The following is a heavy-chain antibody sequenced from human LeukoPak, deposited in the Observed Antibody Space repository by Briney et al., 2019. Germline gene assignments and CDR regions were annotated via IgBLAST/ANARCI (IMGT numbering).Heavy chain of an antibody. V-gene: IGHV3-48*03. Sequence: GGTLRLSCAASGFTFSSYEMNWVRQAPGKGLEWVSYISSSGSTIYYADSVKGRFTISRDNAKNSLYLQMNSLRDEDTAVYYCARDTSSGSRPDAFDIWGQGTMVTVSS. D-gene: IGHD1-26*01. J-gene: IGHJ3*02. CDR3: ARDTSSGSRPDAFDI. CDR2: ISSSGSTI. CDR1: GFTFSSYE.